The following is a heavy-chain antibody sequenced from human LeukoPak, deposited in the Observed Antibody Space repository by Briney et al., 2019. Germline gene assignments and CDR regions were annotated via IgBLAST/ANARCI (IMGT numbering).Heavy chain of an antibody. D-gene: IGHD6-19*01. Sequence: GGSLRLSCAASGFTLSSYSMNWVRQAPGKGLEWVSSISSSSSYIYYADSVKGRFTISRDNAKNSLYLQMNSLRAEDTAVYYCASEVQWLVRGVYYFDYWGQGTLVTVSS. CDR3: ASEVQWLVRGVYYFDY. CDR1: GFTLSSYS. V-gene: IGHV3-21*01. J-gene: IGHJ4*02. CDR2: ISSSSSYI.